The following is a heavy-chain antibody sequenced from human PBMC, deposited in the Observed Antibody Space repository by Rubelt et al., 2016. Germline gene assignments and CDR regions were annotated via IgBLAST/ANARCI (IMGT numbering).Heavy chain of an antibody. CDR3: ARWVTASGYDD. CDR2: ISSSSNTI. D-gene: IGHD5-12*01. Sequence: GQLVESGGGLVQPGGSLRLSCAASGFTFSSNSMNWVRQAPGKGLEWVSYISSSSNTIYYADSVKGRFTISRHNSKNTVFLQMNSLRPEDTAVYYCARWVTASGYDDWGQGTLVTVSP. J-gene: IGHJ4*02. CDR1: GFTFSSNS. V-gene: IGHV3-48*01.